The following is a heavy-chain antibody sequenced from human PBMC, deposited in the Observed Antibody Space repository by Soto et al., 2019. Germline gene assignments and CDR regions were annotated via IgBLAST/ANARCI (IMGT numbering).Heavy chain of an antibody. CDR2: IYYSGST. CDR1: GGSISSGGYY. D-gene: IGHD2-2*01. V-gene: IGHV4-31*03. J-gene: IGHJ4*02. Sequence: QVQLQESGPGLVKPSQTLSLTCTVSGGSISSGGYYWSWIRQHPGKGLAWIGYIYYSGSTYYNPALKSRVTISVDTSKNQFSLKLSSVTAADTAVYYCSGHSYCSSTSCLDYWGQGTLVTVSS. CDR3: SGHSYCSSTSCLDY.